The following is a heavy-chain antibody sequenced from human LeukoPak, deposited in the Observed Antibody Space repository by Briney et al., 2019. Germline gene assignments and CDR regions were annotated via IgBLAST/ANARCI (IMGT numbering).Heavy chain of an antibody. V-gene: IGHV1-69*10. D-gene: IGHD6-19*01. Sequence: ASVKVSCKASGGTFSSYAISWVRQAPGQGLEWMGGIIPIFGIANYAQKFQGRVTITADKSTSTAYMELSSLRSEDTAVYYCARHIAVAGTRSYYYYYMDVWGKGTTVTVSS. CDR3: ARHIAVAGTRSYYYYYMDV. J-gene: IGHJ6*03. CDR1: GGTFSSYA. CDR2: IIPIFGIA.